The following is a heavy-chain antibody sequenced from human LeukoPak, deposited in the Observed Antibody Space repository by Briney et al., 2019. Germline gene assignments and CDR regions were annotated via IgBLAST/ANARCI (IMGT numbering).Heavy chain of an antibody. D-gene: IGHD3-9*01. CDR1: GGSFSGYY. J-gene: IGHJ4*02. V-gene: IGHV4-34*01. CDR2: INHGGST. Sequence: SETLSLTCAVYGGSFSGYYWSWIRQPPGKGLEWIGEINHGGSTNYNPSLKSRVTISVDTSKNQFSLKLSSVTAADTAVSYCARGSVDLDYWGQGTLVTVSS. CDR3: ARGSVDLDY.